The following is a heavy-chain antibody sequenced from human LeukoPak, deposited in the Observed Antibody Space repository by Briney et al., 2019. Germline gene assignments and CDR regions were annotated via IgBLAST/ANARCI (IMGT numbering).Heavy chain of an antibody. Sequence: GGSLRLSCAASGFTVSSNYMSWVRQAPGKGLEWVAIISYDGSNKYYADSVRGRFTISKDNSQNTLYLQMNSLRAEDTAVYYCASHRGDYATGYFDYWGQGTLVTVSS. D-gene: IGHD1-1*01. J-gene: IGHJ4*02. CDR1: GFTVSSNY. CDR3: ASHRGDYATGYFDY. V-gene: IGHV3-30*03. CDR2: ISYDGSNK.